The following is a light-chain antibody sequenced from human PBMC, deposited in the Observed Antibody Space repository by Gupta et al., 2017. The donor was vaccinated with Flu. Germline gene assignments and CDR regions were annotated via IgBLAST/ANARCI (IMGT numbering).Light chain of an antibody. J-gene: IGLJ1*01. Sequence: SSVLTQPPSVSVAPGQTAIVTCGGNGVGSKTVHWYQQKPGQAPVLVVHDDSGRPSGILERFSGSNSGNTATLTITSVEAGDEADYYCQVWDDKNDHYVFGTGTRVTVL. CDR1: GVGSKT. CDR2: DDS. CDR3: QVWDDKNDHYV. V-gene: IGLV3-21*02.